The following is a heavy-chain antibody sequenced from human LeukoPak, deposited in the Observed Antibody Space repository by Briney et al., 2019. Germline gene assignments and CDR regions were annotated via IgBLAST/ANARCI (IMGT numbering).Heavy chain of an antibody. J-gene: IGHJ6*03. Sequence: PSETLSLTCAVYGGSFSGYYWSWIRQPPGKGLEWIGEINHSGSTNYNPSLKSRVTISVDTSKNQFSLKLSSVTAADTAVYYCARFHWSLGYMDVWGKGTTVTVSS. CDR1: GGSFSGYY. CDR3: ARFHWSLGYMDV. V-gene: IGHV4-34*01. CDR2: INHSGST. D-gene: IGHD7-27*01.